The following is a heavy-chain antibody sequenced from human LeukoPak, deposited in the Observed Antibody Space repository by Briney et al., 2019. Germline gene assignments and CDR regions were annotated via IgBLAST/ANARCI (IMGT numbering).Heavy chain of an antibody. CDR1: GFTFSSYW. CDR2: IKQDGSEK. CDR3: ARATVVVAATFWY. V-gene: IGHV3-7*01. Sequence: PGGSLRLSCAASGFTFSSYWMSWVRQAPGKGLEWVANIKQDGSEKYYVDSVKGRFTISRDNAKNSLYLQMNSLRAEDTAVYYCARATVVVAATFWYWGQGTLVTVSS. J-gene: IGHJ4*02. D-gene: IGHD2-15*01.